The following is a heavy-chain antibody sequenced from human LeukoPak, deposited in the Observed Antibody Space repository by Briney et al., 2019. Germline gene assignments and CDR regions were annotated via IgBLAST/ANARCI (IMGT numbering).Heavy chain of an antibody. D-gene: IGHD3-3*01. CDR3: ARFGPSSYDFWSGYSGYYYYYGMDV. Sequence: GGSLRLSCAASGFTFSSYWMSWVRQAPGKGLEWVANIKQDGSEKYCVDSVKGRFTISRDNAKNSLYLQMNSLRAEDTAVYYCARFGPSSYDFWSGYSGYYYYYGMDVWGQGTTVTVSS. J-gene: IGHJ6*02. V-gene: IGHV3-7*03. CDR1: GFTFSSYW. CDR2: IKQDGSEK.